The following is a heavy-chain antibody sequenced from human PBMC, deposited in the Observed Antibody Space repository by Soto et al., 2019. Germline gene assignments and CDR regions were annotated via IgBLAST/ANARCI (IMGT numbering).Heavy chain of an antibody. CDR2: INPNSGGT. D-gene: IGHD3-3*01. CDR3: AKDRREWLPLAYYFDY. J-gene: IGHJ4*02. V-gene: IGHV1-2*04. CDR1: GYTFTGYY. Sequence: ASVKVSCKASGYTFTGYYMHWVRQAPGQGLEWMGWINPNSGGTNYAQKFQGWVTMTRDTSISTAYMELNSLRAEDTAVYYCAKDRREWLPLAYYFDYWGQGTLVTVSS.